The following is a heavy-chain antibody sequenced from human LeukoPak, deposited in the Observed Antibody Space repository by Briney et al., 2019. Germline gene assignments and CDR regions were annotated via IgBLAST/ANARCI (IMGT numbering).Heavy chain of an antibody. J-gene: IGHJ2*01. CDR3: ARQIHDYGDYDWYFDL. CDR1: GCTFSSYY. Sequence: PSETLSLTCTVSGCTFSSYYWSWIRQPPGKGLEWIGYIYYSGSTNYNPSLKSRVTISVDTSKNQFSLKLSSVTAADTAVYYCARQIHDYGDYDWYFDLWGRGTLVTVSS. V-gene: IGHV4-59*08. D-gene: IGHD4-17*01. CDR2: IYYSGST.